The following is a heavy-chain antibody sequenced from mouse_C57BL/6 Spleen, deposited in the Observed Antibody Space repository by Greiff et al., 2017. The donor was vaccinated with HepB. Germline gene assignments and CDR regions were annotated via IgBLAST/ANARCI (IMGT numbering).Heavy chain of an antibody. V-gene: IGHV10-1*01. CDR2: IRSKSNNYAT. CDR3: VRGTTVVEDYAMDY. J-gene: IGHJ4*01. Sequence: EVMLVESGGGLVQPKGSLKLSCAASGFSFNTYAMNWVRQAPGKGLEWVARIRSKSNNYATYYADSVKDRFTISRDDSESMLYLQMNNLKTEDTAMYYCVRGTTVVEDYAMDYWGQGTSVTVSS. CDR1: GFSFNTYA. D-gene: IGHD1-1*01.